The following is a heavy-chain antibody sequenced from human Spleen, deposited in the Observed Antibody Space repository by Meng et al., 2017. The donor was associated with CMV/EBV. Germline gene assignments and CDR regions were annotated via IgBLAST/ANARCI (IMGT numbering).Heavy chain of an antibody. CDR3: ARDRFIKPKFSFYYAMDV. CDR2: IKHDGSEE. Sequence: GESLKISCAASGFTFSSYEMNWVRQAPGKGLELVANIKHDGSEEFYVDSVKDRFTISRDNANNSLFLQMNSLRADDTAIYYCARDRFIKPKFSFYYAMDVWGHGTTVTVSS. V-gene: IGHV3-7*01. J-gene: IGHJ6*02. D-gene: IGHD3-10*01. CDR1: GFTFSSYE.